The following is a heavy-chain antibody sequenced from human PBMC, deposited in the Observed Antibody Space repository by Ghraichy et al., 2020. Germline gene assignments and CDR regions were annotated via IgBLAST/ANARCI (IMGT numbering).Heavy chain of an antibody. V-gene: IGHV4-39*01. D-gene: IGHD2-15*01. J-gene: IGHJ5*02. Sequence: SETLSLTCTVSGGSISSSSYYWGWIRQPPGKGLEWIGSIYYSGSTYYNPSLKSRVTISVDTSKNQFSLKLSSVTAADTAVYYCARRGRSVILGYCSGGSCYSGFDPWGQGTLVTVSS. CDR2: IYYSGST. CDR3: ARRGRSVILGYCSGGSCYSGFDP. CDR1: GGSISSSSYY.